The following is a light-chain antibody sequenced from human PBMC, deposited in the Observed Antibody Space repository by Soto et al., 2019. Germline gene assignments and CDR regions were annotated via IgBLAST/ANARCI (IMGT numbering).Light chain of an antibody. CDR2: DAS. Sequence: DIQMTQSPSTLAASVGDRVTMSCRASQSITTWLAWYQQKPGKAPKLLIYDASSLESGVPSRFSGSGSGTEFTLTISSLQPDYFATYYCQQYYSLYTFGQGTKLEIK. J-gene: IGKJ2*01. CDR1: QSITTW. CDR3: QQYYSLYT. V-gene: IGKV1-5*01.